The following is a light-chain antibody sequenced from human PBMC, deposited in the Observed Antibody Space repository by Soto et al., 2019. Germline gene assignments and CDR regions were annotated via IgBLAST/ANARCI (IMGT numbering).Light chain of an antibody. CDR1: QSVSSSY. CDR3: QQRTT. Sequence: EIVLTQSPGTLSLSPGERATLSCRASQSVSSSYLAWYQQKPGQAPRLLIYGASSRATGIPDRFSGSGSGTDFTLTISRLEPEDCAVYYCQQRTTFGQGTRLEIK. J-gene: IGKJ5*01. V-gene: IGKV3-20*01. CDR2: GAS.